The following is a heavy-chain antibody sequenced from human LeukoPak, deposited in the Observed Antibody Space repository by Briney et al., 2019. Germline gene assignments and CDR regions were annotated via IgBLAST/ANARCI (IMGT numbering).Heavy chain of an antibody. CDR3: TGETYYFDY. J-gene: IGHJ4*02. V-gene: IGHV3-7*04. Sequence: GGSLRLSCAASGFTFSSYWMSWVRQAPGKGLEWVANIKQDGSEEYYVDSVRGRFAISRDNAKNSLYLQMNSLSAEDTAVYYCTGETYYFDYWGQGALVTVSS. CDR1: GFTFSSYW. CDR2: IKQDGSEE.